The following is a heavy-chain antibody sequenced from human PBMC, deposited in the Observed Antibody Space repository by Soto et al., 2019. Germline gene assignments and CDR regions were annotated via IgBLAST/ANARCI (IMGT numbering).Heavy chain of an antibody. Sequence: EVQVVESGGGLVKPGGSLTLSCNFTFSLYSMNWVRQAPGKGLEWVACISSGAAYIKYADSVQGRFTISRDNAKSSVSLQMSSLRVEDTAVYFCTRDEGGSYGSWFHPWGQGTQVTVSA. D-gene: IGHD1-26*01. V-gene: IGHV3-21*01. CDR1: TFSLYS. CDR3: TRDEGGSYGSWFHP. J-gene: IGHJ5*02. CDR2: ISSGAAYI.